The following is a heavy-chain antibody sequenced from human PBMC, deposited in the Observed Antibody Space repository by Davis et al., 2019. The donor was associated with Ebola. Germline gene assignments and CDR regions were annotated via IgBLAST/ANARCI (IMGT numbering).Heavy chain of an antibody. CDR1: GFTFSSYA. D-gene: IGHD1-1*01. V-gene: IGHV3-30*04. CDR3: ARRTGMDV. CDR2: ISYDGSNK. Sequence: SLRLSCAASGFTFSSYAMHWVRQAPGKGLEWVAVISYDGSNKYYADSVKGRFTISRDNSKNTLYLQMNSLRAEDTAVYYCARRTGMDVWGQGTTVTVSS. J-gene: IGHJ6*02.